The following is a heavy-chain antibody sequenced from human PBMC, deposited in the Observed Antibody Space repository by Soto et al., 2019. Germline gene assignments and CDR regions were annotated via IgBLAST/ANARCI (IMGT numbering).Heavy chain of an antibody. D-gene: IGHD2-2*01. CDR1: GGSISSSNW. CDR2: IYHSGST. J-gene: IGHJ4*02. CDR3: ARVGYCSSTSCYYFDY. V-gene: IGHV4-4*02. Sequence: SETLSLTCAVSGGSISSSNWWSWVRQPPGKGLEWIGEIYHSGSTNYNPSLKSRVTISVDKSKNQFSLKLSSVTTADTAVYYCARVGYCSSTSCYYFDYWGQGTLVTVSS.